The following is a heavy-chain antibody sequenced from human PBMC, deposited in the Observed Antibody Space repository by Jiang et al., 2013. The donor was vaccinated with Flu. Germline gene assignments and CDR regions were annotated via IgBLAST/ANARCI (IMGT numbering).Heavy chain of an antibody. V-gene: IGHV1-3*01. Sequence: GAEVKKPGASVKVSCKASGYIFSDYGIHWVRQAPGQGLEWMGWINAGNGYTKYSGNFQGRVTFTRDTSATTVYMELTSLTSEDRAIYYCARDEGSSATNFFYAMNVWGQGTTVTVSS. D-gene: IGHD6-13*01. CDR3: ARDEGSSATNFFYAMNV. CDR2: INAGNGYT. CDR1: GYIFSDYG. J-gene: IGHJ6*02.